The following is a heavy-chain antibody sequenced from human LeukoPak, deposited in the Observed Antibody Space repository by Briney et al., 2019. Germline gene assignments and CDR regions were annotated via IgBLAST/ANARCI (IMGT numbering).Heavy chain of an antibody. Sequence: GMPLRLSCATSGFPFSSYDMDWVRQAPGKGLEWVAVVSYDGSNKYYANSVKGRFTISRDNSKNTLYLQMNSLRAEDTAVYYCAKDGGYDFWSGYPKGFAYWGQGTLVTVSS. V-gene: IGHV3-30*18. CDR3: AKDGGYDFWSGYPKGFAY. J-gene: IGHJ4*02. D-gene: IGHD3-3*01. CDR1: GFPFSSYD. CDR2: VSYDGSNK.